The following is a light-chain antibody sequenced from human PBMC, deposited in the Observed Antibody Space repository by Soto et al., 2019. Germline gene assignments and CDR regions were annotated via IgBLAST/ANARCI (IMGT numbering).Light chain of an antibody. CDR1: SSNIGNNY. J-gene: IGLJ3*02. V-gene: IGLV1-51*02. CDR2: ENN. Sequence: QSVLTQPPSVSAAPGQKVTISCSGSSSNIGNNYVSWYQQLPGTAPKLLIYENNKRPSGIPDRFSGSKSGTSATLGITGLQTGDEADYYCGTWDSSLSAEVFGGVTKLTVL. CDR3: GTWDSSLSAEV.